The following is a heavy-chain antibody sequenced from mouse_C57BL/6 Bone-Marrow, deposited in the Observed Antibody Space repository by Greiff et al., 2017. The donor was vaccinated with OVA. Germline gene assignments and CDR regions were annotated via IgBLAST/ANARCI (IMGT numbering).Heavy chain of an antibody. CDR1: GFTFSSYA. D-gene: IGHD1-1*01. Sequence: EVKLVESGEGLVKPGGSLKLSCAASGFTFSSYAMSWVRQTPEKRLEWVAYISSGGDYIYYADTVKGRFTISRDNARNTLYLQMSSLKPEDTAMYYCTRGRGYYFDYWGQGTTLTVSS. CDR2: ISSGGDYI. CDR3: TRGRGYYFDY. V-gene: IGHV5-9-1*02. J-gene: IGHJ2*01.